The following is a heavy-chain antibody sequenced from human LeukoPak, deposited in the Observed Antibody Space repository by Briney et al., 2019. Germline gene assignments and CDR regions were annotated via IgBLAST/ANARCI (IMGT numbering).Heavy chain of an antibody. D-gene: IGHD5-24*01. CDR1: GYTFTRYY. Sequence: ASVKVSCKASGYTFTRYYIQWVRQAPGQGLEWMGIINPSGGSTTYAQKFQGRVTMTRDTSTSTAYMELSSLRSEDTAVYYCATGALDGYFDYWGQGTLVTVSS. J-gene: IGHJ4*02. CDR3: ATGALDGYFDY. V-gene: IGHV1-46*01. CDR2: INPSGGST.